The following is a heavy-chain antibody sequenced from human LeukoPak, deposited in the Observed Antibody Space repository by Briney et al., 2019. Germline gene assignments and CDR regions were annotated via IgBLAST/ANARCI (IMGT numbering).Heavy chain of an antibody. D-gene: IGHD2-2*01. CDR1: GVSISSGGYY. CDR3: ARVRGYCSSTTCYYDY. V-gene: IGHV4-31*03. Sequence: ASQTLSLTCTVSGVSISSGGYYWSWIGQRPGTGLEGIGYIYYSGSTYYNPSLKSRVTISVGTSKNQFSLRLSSVTAADTGVYYCARVRGYCSSTTCYYDYWGQGTLVTVSS. CDR2: IYYSGST. J-gene: IGHJ4*02.